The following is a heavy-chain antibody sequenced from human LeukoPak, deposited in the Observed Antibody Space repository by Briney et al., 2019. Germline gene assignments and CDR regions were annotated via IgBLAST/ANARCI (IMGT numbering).Heavy chain of an antibody. D-gene: IGHD3-10*02. V-gene: IGHV3-48*03. CDR1: GFTFSSYE. CDR3: ARELFGDRYHDY. CDR2: ISSSGTNV. J-gene: IGHJ4*02. Sequence: PGGSLRLSCTASGFTFSSYEMNWVRQAPGKGPEWVSYISSSGTNVYYADSLQSRFTISRDNAKNSLYLQMSSLRAEDTAVYYCARELFGDRYHDYWGQGTLVTVSS.